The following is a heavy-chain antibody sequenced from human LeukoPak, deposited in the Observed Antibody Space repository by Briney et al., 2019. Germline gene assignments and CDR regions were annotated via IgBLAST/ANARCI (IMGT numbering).Heavy chain of an antibody. CDR2: IYHSGST. Sequence: SETLSLTCTVSGGSISSGGYSWSWIRQPPGKGLEWIGYIYHSGSTYYNPSLKSRVTISVDRSKNQFSLKLSSVTAADTAVYYCARVYAADAFDIWGQGTLVTVSS. J-gene: IGHJ3*02. CDR1: GGSISSGGYS. D-gene: IGHD3-16*01. V-gene: IGHV4-30-2*01. CDR3: ARVYAADAFDI.